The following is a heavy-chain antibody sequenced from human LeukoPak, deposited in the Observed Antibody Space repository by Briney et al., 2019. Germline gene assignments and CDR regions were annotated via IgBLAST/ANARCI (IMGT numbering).Heavy chain of an antibody. CDR3: ASDSTVTQTLFDY. Sequence: GGSLRLSCAASGFTFSSYSMNWVRQAPGKGLEWVSYTSSSSSTIYYADSVKGRFTISRDNAKNSLYLQMNSLRDEDTAVYYCASDSTVTQTLFDYWGQGTLVTVSS. J-gene: IGHJ4*02. CDR1: GFTFSSYS. CDR2: TSSSSSTI. D-gene: IGHD4-17*01. V-gene: IGHV3-48*02.